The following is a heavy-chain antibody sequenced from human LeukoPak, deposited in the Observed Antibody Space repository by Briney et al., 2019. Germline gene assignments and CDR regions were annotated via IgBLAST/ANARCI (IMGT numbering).Heavy chain of an antibody. CDR3: ARETRRVGATPYYFDY. CDR1: GYTFTSYG. V-gene: IGHV1-18*01. Sequence: ASVKVSCKASGYTFTSYGISWVRQAPGQGLEWMGWISAYNGNTNYAQKLQGRVTMTTDTSTSTAYMELSRLRSDDTAVYYCARETRRVGATPYYFDYWGQGTLVTVSS. CDR2: ISAYNGNT. J-gene: IGHJ4*02. D-gene: IGHD1-26*01.